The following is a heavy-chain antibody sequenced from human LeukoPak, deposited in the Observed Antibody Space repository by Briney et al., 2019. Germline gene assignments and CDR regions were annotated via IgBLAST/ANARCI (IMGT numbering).Heavy chain of an antibody. Sequence: PGGSLRLSCAASGFTVSSNYMSWVRQAPGKGLEWVSVIYSGGSTYYADSVKGRFTISRDNSKNTLYLQMNSLRAEDTAVYYCAKVFSVTALYIGFDYWGQGTLVTVSS. J-gene: IGHJ4*02. CDR3: AKVFSVTALYIGFDY. CDR1: GFTVSSNY. V-gene: IGHV3-53*01. CDR2: IYSGGST. D-gene: IGHD2-21*02.